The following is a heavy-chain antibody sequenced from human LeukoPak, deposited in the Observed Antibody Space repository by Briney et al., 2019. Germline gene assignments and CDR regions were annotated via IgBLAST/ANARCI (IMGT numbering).Heavy chain of an antibody. J-gene: IGHJ4*02. D-gene: IGHD4-17*01. CDR3: ARVGDYGEYEF. V-gene: IGHV3-49*05. Sequence: KPGGSLRLSCTGSGFTFGDHTMIWFRQAPGKGLEWVGFIRSKAYGGTTEDAASVKGRFTISRDDSKSIAYLQMNSLKTEDTAVYYCARVGDYGEYEFWGQGTLVTVSS. CDR2: IRSKAYGGTT. CDR1: GFTFGDHT.